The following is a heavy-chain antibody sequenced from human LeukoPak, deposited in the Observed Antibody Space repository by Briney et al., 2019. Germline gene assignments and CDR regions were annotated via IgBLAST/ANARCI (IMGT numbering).Heavy chain of an antibody. D-gene: IGHD4-23*01. V-gene: IGHV3-30*12. CDR2: IQYDGSNE. CDR3: ARPSGYGGNTRLDY. Sequence: GGSLRLSCAASRFTFSSYGMHWVRQAPGKGLEWVAYIQYDGSNEQYADSVKGRFSISRDSSKNMLYLQMNSLRAEDTAVYYCARPSGYGGNTRLDYWGQGTLVTVSS. CDR1: RFTFSSYG. J-gene: IGHJ4*02.